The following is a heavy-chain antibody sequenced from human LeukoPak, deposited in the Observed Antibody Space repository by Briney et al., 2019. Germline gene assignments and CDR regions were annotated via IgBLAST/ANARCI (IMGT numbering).Heavy chain of an antibody. CDR1: GFSFSTYS. CDR3: YYYDSSGFYPQTKIDY. CDR2: ITGSGANT. J-gene: IGHJ4*02. D-gene: IGHD3-22*01. Sequence: PGGSLRLSCAGSGFSFSTYSMNCVRQAPGKGLEWVSGITGSGANTYYADSVKGRFTISRDNSKNTLYLRMNSLRAEDTAVYYCYYYDSSGFYPQTKIDYWGQGTLVTVSS. V-gene: IGHV3-23*01.